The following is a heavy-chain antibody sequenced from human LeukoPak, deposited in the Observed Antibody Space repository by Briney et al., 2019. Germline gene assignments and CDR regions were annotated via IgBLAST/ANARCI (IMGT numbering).Heavy chain of an antibody. V-gene: IGHV3-48*03. CDR2: ISSSGSTI. J-gene: IGHJ4*02. CDR3: AREERNIVVVPAAIDY. CDR1: GFTFSSYE. Sequence: PGGSLRLCCAASGFTFSSYEMNWVRQAPGKGLEWGSYISSSGSTIYYADSVKGRFTISRDNAKNSLYLQMNSLRAEDTAVYYCAREERNIVVVPAAIDYWGQGTLVTVSS. D-gene: IGHD2-2*01.